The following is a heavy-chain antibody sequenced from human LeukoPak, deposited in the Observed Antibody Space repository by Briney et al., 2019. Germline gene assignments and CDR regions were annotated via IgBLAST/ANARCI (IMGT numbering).Heavy chain of an antibody. CDR2: IYHSGST. V-gene: IGHV4-59*01. J-gene: IGHJ4*02. D-gene: IGHD5-12*01. Sequence: SETLSLTCTVSGGSISTYYWSWIRQPPGKGLEWIGYIYHSGSTEYNPSLKSRVTISVDTYKNQFSLKLSSVTAADTAVYYCARDGYSGNDGLWGQGTLVTVSS. CDR1: GGSISTYY. CDR3: ARDGYSGNDGL.